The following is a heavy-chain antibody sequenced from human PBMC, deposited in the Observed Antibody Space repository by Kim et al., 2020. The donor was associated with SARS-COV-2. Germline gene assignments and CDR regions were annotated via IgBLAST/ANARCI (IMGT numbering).Heavy chain of an antibody. D-gene: IGHD3-10*01. V-gene: IGHV4-39*01. CDR3: ARSDVGSGSYYNPSYY. CDR1: GGSISSSSYY. J-gene: IGHJ6*01. Sequence: SETLSLTCTVSGGSISSSSYYWGWIRQPPGKGLEWIGSIYYSGSTYYNPSLKSRVTISVDTSKNQFSLKLSSVTAADTAVYYCARSDVGSGSYYNPSYY. CDR2: IYYSGST.